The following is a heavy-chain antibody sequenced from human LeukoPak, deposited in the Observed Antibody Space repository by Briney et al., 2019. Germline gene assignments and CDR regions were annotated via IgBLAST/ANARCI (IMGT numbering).Heavy chain of an antibody. V-gene: IGHV3-7*01. J-gene: IGHJ4*02. D-gene: IGHD3-22*01. CDR1: GFTFSSYW. CDR2: IKQDGSEK. CDR3: ARTNSQAYYYDSSGYYSENYYFDY. Sequence: GGSLRLSCAASGFTFSSYWMSWVGPAPGKGLEWVANIKQDGSEKYYVDSVKGRFTISRDNAKNSLYLQMNSLRAEDTAVYYCARTNSQAYYYDSSGYYSENYYFDYWGQGTLVTVSS.